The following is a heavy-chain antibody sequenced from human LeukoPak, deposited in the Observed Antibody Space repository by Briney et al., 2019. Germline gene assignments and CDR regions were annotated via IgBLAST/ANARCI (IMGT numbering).Heavy chain of an antibody. CDR2: ISSSGSTM. CDR1: GFTFSSYE. J-gene: IGHJ4*02. CDR3: ARDYYDSSGYYQAPFDY. D-gene: IGHD3-22*01. Sequence: PGGSLRLSCAASGFTFSSYEMNWARQAPGKGLEWVSYISSSGSTMYYADSVKGRFTISRDNAKNSLYLQMNSLRVEDTAVYYCARDYYDSSGYYQAPFDYWGQGTLVTVSS. V-gene: IGHV3-48*03.